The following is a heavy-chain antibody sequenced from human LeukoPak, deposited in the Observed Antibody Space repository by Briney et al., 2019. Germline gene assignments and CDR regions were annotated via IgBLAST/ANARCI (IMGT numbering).Heavy chain of an antibody. CDR1: GGTFSSYA. J-gene: IGHJ5*02. Sequence: SVKVSCKASGGTFSSYAISWVRQAPGQGLEWTGGIIPIFGTANYAQKFQGRVTITTDESTSTAYMELSSLRSEDTAVYYCASAGQQLVYGWFDPWGQGTLVTVSS. V-gene: IGHV1-69*05. CDR2: IIPIFGTA. D-gene: IGHD6-13*01. CDR3: ASAGQQLVYGWFDP.